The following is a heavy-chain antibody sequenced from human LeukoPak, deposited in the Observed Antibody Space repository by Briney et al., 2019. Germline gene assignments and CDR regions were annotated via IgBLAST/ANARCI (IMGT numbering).Heavy chain of an antibody. CDR3: ARDPGTTGMN. Sequence: GGSLRLSCEASGFTFSTYSVNWVRQAPGKGLDWVSSISAGSSYIYYADSVKGRFTISRDNAKNSLYLQMNSLRAEDTAVYYCARDPGTTGMNWGQGTLVTVSS. D-gene: IGHD1-1*01. CDR2: ISAGSSYI. V-gene: IGHV3-21*01. CDR1: GFTFSTYS. J-gene: IGHJ4*02.